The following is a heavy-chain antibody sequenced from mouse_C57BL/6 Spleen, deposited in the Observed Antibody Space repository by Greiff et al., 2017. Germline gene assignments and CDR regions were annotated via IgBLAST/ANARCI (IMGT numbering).Heavy chain of an antibody. CDR3: ARSEYYGSSPYAMDY. V-gene: IGHV1-58*01. D-gene: IGHD1-1*01. Sequence: EVMLVESGAELVRPGSSVKMSCKTSGYTFTSYGINWVKQRPGQGLEWIGYIYIGNGYTEYNEKFKGKATLTSDTSSSTAYMQLSSLTSEDSAIYFCARSEYYGSSPYAMDYWGQGTSVTVSS. CDR1: GYTFTSYG. J-gene: IGHJ4*01. CDR2: IYIGNGYT.